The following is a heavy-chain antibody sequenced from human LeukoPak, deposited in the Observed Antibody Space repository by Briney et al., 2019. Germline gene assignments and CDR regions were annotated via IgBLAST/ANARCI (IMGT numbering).Heavy chain of an antibody. V-gene: IGHV1-18*01. D-gene: IGHD3-9*01. Sequence: ASVKVSCKASGYTFTSYGISWVRQAPGQGLEWMGWISAHNGNTNYAQKLQGRVTMTTDTSTSTAYMELRSLRSDDTAVYYCARDKRYFDWLFFFDYWGQGTLVTVSS. CDR1: GYTFTSYG. CDR3: ARDKRYFDWLFFFDY. CDR2: ISAHNGNT. J-gene: IGHJ4*02.